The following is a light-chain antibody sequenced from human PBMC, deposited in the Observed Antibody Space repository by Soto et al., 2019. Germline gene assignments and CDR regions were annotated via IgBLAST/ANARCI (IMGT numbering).Light chain of an antibody. J-gene: IGLJ2*01. Sequence: QPVLTQSPSASASLGASVKLTCTLSSGHSSYAIAWHQQQPEKGPRYLMKVNTDGSHNKGDGIPDRFSGSSSAAERYLTISILQSEYEADYYCQTWGAGFSVVFGGGTKLTVL. CDR1: SGHSSYA. CDR2: VNTDGSH. CDR3: QTWGAGFSVV. V-gene: IGLV4-69*01.